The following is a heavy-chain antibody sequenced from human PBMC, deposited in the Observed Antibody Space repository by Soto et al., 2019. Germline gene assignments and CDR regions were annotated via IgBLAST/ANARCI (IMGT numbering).Heavy chain of an antibody. CDR3: ARVVRFFGGHAGY. Sequence: GASVKVSCKTSGYTFTEFDINWVRQAPGQGLEWMGWMNTNTGNTGYAQKFQGRVTMTRDTSISTAYMELRRLRPEDTAVYYCARVVRFFGGHAGYWGQGTLVTVSS. CDR1: GYTFTEFD. V-gene: IGHV1-8*01. CDR2: MNTNTGNT. J-gene: IGHJ4*02. D-gene: IGHD3-3*01.